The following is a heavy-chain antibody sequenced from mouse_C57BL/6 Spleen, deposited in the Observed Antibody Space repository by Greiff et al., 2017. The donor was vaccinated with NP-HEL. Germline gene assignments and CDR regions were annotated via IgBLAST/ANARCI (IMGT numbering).Heavy chain of an antibody. CDR3: ASYYYGSPFAY. CDR1: GFTFTDYY. V-gene: IGHV1-75*01. J-gene: IGHJ3*01. CDR2: IFPGSGST. D-gene: IGHD1-1*01. Sequence: QVQLQQSGPELVKPGASVKISCKASGFTFTDYYINWVKQRPGQGLEWIGWIFPGSGSTYYNEKFKGKATLTVDKTSSTAYMLLSSLASEDSAVYCCASYYYGSPFAYWGQGTLVTVSA.